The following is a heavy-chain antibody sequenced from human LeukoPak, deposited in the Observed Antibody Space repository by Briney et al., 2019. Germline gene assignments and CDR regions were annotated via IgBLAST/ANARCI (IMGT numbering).Heavy chain of an antibody. D-gene: IGHD6-13*01. CDR1: GGSFSGYY. CDR2: INHSGST. J-gene: IGHJ4*02. V-gene: IGHV4-34*01. CDR3: AGAAAGTWGYYFDY. Sequence: PSETLSLTCAVYGGSFSGYYWSWIRQPPGKGLEWIGEINHSGSTNYNPSLKSRVTISVDTSKNQFSLKLSSVTAADTAVYYCAGAAAGTWGYYFDYWGQGTLVTVSS.